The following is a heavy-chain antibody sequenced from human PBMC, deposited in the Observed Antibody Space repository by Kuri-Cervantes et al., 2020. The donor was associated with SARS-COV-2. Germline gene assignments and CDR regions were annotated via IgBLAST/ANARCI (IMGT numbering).Heavy chain of an antibody. CDR1: GFTFSSYE. D-gene: IGHD2-15*01. Sequence: GESLKISCAASGFTFSSYEMNWVRQAPGKGLEWVSVIYSGGSTYYADSVKGRFTISRDNSKNTLYLQMNSLRAEDTAVYCCARGGIGSWYSPTLDYWGQGTLVTVSS. J-gene: IGHJ4*02. CDR2: IYSGGST. V-gene: IGHV3-53*01. CDR3: ARGGIGSWYSPTLDY.